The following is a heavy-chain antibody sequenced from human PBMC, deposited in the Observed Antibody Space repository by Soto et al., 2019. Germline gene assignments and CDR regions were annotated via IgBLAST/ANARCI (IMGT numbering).Heavy chain of an antibody. D-gene: IGHD2-2*01. CDR3: ARSISYNYYYYYGLDV. J-gene: IGHJ6*02. CDR2: IYPSDSDT. Sequence: GESLKISCECSVYKFTSYWIAWVRQMPGKGLEWMGAIYPSDSDTRYSPSFQGQVTISVDKSISTAYLQWRSLKASDTAMYYCARSISYNYYYYYGLDVWGQGTTVTVSS. V-gene: IGHV5-51*01. CDR1: VYKFTSYW.